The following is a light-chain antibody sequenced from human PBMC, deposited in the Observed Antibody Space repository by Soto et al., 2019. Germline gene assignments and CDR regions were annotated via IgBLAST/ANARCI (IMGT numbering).Light chain of an antibody. J-gene: IGKJ3*01. Sequence: EIVLTQSPGTLSLSPGERVTLSCRASQSVSSSYLAWYQQRPGQAPRLLIYGASSRAAGVPDRFSGSGSGTDFALTISRLEPEDFAVYYCQQNDSSPSFGPGTKVDIK. CDR1: QSVSSSY. CDR2: GAS. V-gene: IGKV3-20*01. CDR3: QQNDSSPS.